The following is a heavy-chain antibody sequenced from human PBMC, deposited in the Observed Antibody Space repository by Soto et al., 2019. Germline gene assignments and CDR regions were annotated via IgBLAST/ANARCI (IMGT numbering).Heavy chain of an antibody. CDR1: GFNFIGYT. J-gene: IGHJ4*02. Sequence: EVHLVESGGGLVKPGGSLRLACEASGFNFIGYTMVWVRQGPGKGLEWLSSISSSSSFIYYADSMKGRLTVSRDNAKNSSYFXLXXXXXXXXXXXXCAREGWELYFDSWGQGTLVTVSS. V-gene: IGHV3-21*06. CDR2: ISSSSSFI. D-gene: IGHD1-26*01. CDR3: AREGWELYFDS.